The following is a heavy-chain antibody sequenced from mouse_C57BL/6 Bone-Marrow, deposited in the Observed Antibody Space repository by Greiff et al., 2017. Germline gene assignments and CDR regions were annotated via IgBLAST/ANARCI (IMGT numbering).Heavy chain of an antibody. V-gene: IGHV8-12*01. J-gene: IGHJ3*01. D-gene: IGHD2-14*01. CDR1: GFSLSTSGMG. CDR2: FYWDDDK. Sequence: QVTLKESGPGILQSSQTLSLTFSFSGFSLSTSGMGVSWFRLPSGKGLEWLAHFYWDDDKRYNPSLKSRLTISKDTSRNQVFLKITSVDTADTATYYCARSRGYSWAYWGQGTLVTVSA. CDR3: ARSRGYSWAY.